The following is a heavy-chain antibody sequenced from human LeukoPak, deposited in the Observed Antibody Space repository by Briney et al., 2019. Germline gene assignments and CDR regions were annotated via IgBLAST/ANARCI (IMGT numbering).Heavy chain of an antibody. CDR3: ARDVVDIVVVVAAQGGMDV. D-gene: IGHD2-15*01. V-gene: IGHV1-2*02. CDR2: INPNSGGT. J-gene: IGHJ6*02. CDR1: GYTFTGYY. Sequence: ASVKVSCKASGYTFTGYYMHWVRQAPGQGLEWMGWINPNSGGTNYAPKFQGRVTMTRDTSISTAYMELSRLRSDDTAVYYCARDVVDIVVVVAAQGGMDVWGQGTTVTVSS.